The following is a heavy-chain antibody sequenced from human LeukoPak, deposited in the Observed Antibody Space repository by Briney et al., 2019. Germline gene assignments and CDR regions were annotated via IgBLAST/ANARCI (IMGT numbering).Heavy chain of an antibody. CDR3: ARDDDWNYEDY. D-gene: IGHD1-7*01. CDR1: GFIFSSYW. V-gene: IGHV3-7*01. CDR2: IKQDGNEN. J-gene: IGHJ4*02. Sequence: GGSLRLSCEVSGFIFSSYWMSWVRQAPGKGLEWVANIKQDGNENYYVDSVKGRFTISRDNDKNSLYLQMNSLRAEDTAVYYCARDDDWNYEDYWGQGTLVTVSS.